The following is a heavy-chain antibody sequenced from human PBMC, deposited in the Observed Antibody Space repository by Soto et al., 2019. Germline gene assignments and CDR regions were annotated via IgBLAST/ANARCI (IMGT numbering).Heavy chain of an antibody. J-gene: IGHJ5*02. CDR3: AKDLDIVVVPAAPPYNWFDP. CDR2: ISGSGGST. Sequence: PGGSLRLSCAASGFTFSSYAMSWVRQAPGKGLEWVSAISGSGGSTYYADSVKGRFTISRDNSKNTLYLQMNSLRAEDTAVYYCAKDLDIVVVPAAPPYNWFDPWGQGTLVTVSS. D-gene: IGHD2-2*03. V-gene: IGHV3-23*01. CDR1: GFTFSSYA.